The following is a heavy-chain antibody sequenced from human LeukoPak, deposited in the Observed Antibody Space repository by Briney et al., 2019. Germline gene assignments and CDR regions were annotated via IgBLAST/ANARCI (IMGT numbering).Heavy chain of an antibody. V-gene: IGHV3-66*01. J-gene: IGHJ4*02. D-gene: IGHD4-23*01. CDR1: GFTVSSNY. CDR3: AKDRGGYGGNGDY. CDR2: IYSGGST. Sequence: GSLRLSCAASGFTVSSNYMSWVRQAPGKGLEWVSVIYSGGSTYYADSVKGRFTISRDNSKNTLYLQMNSLRPEDTAVYYCAKDRGGYGGNGDYWGQGTLVTVSS.